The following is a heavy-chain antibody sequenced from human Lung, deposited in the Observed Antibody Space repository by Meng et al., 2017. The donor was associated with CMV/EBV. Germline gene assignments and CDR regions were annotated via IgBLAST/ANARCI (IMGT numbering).Heavy chain of an antibody. CDR2: IIPIFGTA. V-gene: IGHV1-69*05. CDR1: GGTFSSYA. J-gene: IGHJ4*02. Sequence: SVXVSXXASGGTFSSYAISWVRQAPGQGLEWMGGIIPIFGTANYAQKFQGRVTITTDESTSTAYMELSSLRSEDTAMYYCASQEAGPYSGYEGRFDYWGQGTLVTVSS. CDR3: ASQEAGPYSGYEGRFDY. D-gene: IGHD5-12*01.